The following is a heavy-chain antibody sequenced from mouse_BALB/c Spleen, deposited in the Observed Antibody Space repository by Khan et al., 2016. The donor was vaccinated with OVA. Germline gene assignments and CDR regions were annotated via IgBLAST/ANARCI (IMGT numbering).Heavy chain of an antibody. J-gene: IGHJ2*01. CDR1: GYSITSGYG. Sequence: EVQLQESGPGLVKPSQSLSLTCTVTGYSITSGYGWNWIRQFPGNKLEWMGYISYSGSTNYNPSLQSRISITRNTSKHQFFLQVNTETTEDTATYYCARTARIKYWGQGTTLTVSS. CDR2: ISYSGST. CDR3: ARTARIKY. V-gene: IGHV3-2*02. D-gene: IGHD1-2*01.